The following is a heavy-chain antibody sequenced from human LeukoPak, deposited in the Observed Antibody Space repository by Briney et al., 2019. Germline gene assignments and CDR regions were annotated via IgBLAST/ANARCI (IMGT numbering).Heavy chain of an antibody. J-gene: IGHJ3*02. V-gene: IGHV3-9*01. Sequence: PGRSLRLSCAASGFTFDDYAMHWVRQAPGKGLELVSGISWNSGSIGYADSVKGRFTISRDNAKNSLYLQMNSLRAEDTALYYCAKDMWYCSSTSCPNDAFDIWGQGTMVTVSS. CDR1: GFTFDDYA. CDR2: ISWNSGSI. D-gene: IGHD2-2*01. CDR3: AKDMWYCSSTSCPNDAFDI.